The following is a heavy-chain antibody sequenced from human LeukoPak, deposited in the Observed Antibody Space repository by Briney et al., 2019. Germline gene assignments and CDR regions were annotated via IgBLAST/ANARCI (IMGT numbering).Heavy chain of an antibody. Sequence: GGSLRLSCAASGFTFSSYAMHWVRQAPGKGLEWVAVISYDGTNKYYADSVKGRFTISRDNSKNTLYLQMNSLRAEDTAVYYCAREGAAATYYFDSWGQGTLVTVSS. J-gene: IGHJ4*02. V-gene: IGHV3-30-3*01. CDR1: GFTFSSYA. D-gene: IGHD6-13*01. CDR3: AREGAAATYYFDS. CDR2: ISYDGTNK.